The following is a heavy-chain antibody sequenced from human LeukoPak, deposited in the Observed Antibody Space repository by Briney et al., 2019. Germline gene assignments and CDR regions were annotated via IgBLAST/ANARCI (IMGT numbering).Heavy chain of an antibody. Sequence: PSQTLSLTCTVSGGSISSGGYYWSWIRQHPGKGLEYIGYVYYSGSTYYDPSLRGRVTISADTSKNQFSLKLRSVTAADTAVYFCARFYFGVVSRQDYWGQGTLVTVSS. D-gene: IGHD3-3*01. V-gene: IGHV4-31*03. CDR2: VYYSGST. J-gene: IGHJ4*02. CDR3: ARFYFGVVSRQDY. CDR1: GGSISSGGYY.